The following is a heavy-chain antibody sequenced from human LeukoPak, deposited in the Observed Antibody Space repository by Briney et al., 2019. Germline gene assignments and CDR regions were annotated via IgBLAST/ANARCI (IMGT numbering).Heavy chain of an antibody. J-gene: IGHJ1*01. D-gene: IGHD4-11*01. CDR2: ISAYNGYT. Sequence: ASVKVSCKTSGYTFTNYGVSWVRQAPGQGLEWMGWISAYNGYTNYAQKLQVRVTMTTDTSTSTAYMELRSLTSDDTAAYYCARDKAVTTELTQYFQHWGQGTLVTVSS. CDR3: ARDKAVTTELTQYFQH. V-gene: IGHV1-18*01. CDR1: GYTFTNYG.